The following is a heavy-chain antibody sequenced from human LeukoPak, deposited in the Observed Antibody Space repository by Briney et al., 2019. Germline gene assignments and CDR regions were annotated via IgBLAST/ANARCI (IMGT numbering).Heavy chain of an antibody. J-gene: IGHJ6*02. Sequence: GGSLRLSCAASGFTFSRDSMNWVRQALGKGLEWVSYISSSSSTIYYADSVKGRFTISRDNAKNSLYLQMNSLRAEDTAVYYCARGGDPLSYYYYYGMDVWGQGTTVTVSS. CDR3: ARGGDPLSYYYYYGMDV. CDR2: ISSSSSTI. CDR1: GFTFSRDS. D-gene: IGHD4-17*01. V-gene: IGHV3-48*04.